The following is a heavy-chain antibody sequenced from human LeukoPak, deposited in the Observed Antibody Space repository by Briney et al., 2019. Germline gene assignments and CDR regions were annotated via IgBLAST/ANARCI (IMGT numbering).Heavy chain of an antibody. CDR3: ARGEAAAGTYSDF. D-gene: IGHD6-13*01. V-gene: IGHV1-18*01. J-gene: IGHJ4*02. CDR2: INGYNGDT. Sequence: ASVKVSCKASGYSFTRHGITWVRQAPGHGLEWMGFINGYNGDTYYERKFRGRDAMTTDRSTSTAYMELASLTSDDTAVYYCARGEAAAGTYSDFWGQGTLVTVSS. CDR1: GYSFTRHG.